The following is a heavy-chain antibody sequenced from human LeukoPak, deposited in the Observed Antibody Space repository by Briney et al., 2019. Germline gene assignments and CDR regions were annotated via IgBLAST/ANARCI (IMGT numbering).Heavy chain of an antibody. CDR3: ARDSSYSGSYFDY. J-gene: IGHJ4*02. Sequence: GGSLRLSCAASEFTFSSYSMNWVRQAPGKGLEWVSYITNSGNSESYADSVKGRFTISRDNTKNSLYLQMNGLRAEDTAVYYCARDSSYSGSYFDYWGQGTLVTVSS. CDR1: EFTFSSYS. V-gene: IGHV3-48*01. D-gene: IGHD1-26*01. CDR2: ITNSGNSE.